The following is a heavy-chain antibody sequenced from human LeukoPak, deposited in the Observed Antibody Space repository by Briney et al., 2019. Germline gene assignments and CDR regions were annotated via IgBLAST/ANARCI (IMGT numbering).Heavy chain of an antibody. D-gene: IGHD4-23*01. CDR3: ARERKCCGNDY. CDR2: IIPILGIA. V-gene: IGHV1-69*04. CDR1: EGTFSSYT. J-gene: IGHJ4*02. Sequence: GASVKVSCKASEGTFSSYTISWVRQAPGQGLEWMGRIIPILGIANYAQKFQGRVTITADKSTSTAYMELSSLRSEDTAVYYCARERKCCGNDYWGQGTLVTVSS.